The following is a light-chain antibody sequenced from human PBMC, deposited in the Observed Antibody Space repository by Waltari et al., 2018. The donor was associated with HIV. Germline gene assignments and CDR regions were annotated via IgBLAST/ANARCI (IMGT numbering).Light chain of an antibody. CDR1: QSLLNPSNNTNY. CDR2: WAS. J-gene: IGKJ2*01. CDR3: QQFYSSVAYS. Sequence: DIVMTQSPDSLAVSLGERATINCKSSQSLLNPSNNTNYVAWFQQNPVQPPKALIHWASTRRFGVPDLFRGSGSETNCTLTLNALQAEDVALYFCQQFYSSVAYSFGAGTRLQIK. V-gene: IGKV4-1*01.